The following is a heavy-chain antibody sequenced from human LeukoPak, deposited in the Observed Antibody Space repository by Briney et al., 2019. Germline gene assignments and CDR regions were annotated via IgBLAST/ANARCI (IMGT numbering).Heavy chain of an antibody. V-gene: IGHV3-23*01. Sequence: GGSLRLSCAASGFTFSSFAMTWVRQAPGKGLEWVSPITGSHGPTYNTDPVKGRFTISRHNSQNTLYLQMNSLRAEDTAVYYCTKDPNGDYVGAFDPWGQGTLVTVSS. CDR1: GFTFSSFA. J-gene: IGHJ5*02. CDR3: TKDPNGDYVGAFDP. D-gene: IGHD4-17*01. CDR2: ITGSHGPT.